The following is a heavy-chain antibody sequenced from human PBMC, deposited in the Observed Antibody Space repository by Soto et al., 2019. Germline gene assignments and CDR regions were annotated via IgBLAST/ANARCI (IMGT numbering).Heavy chain of an antibody. V-gene: IGHV3-30-3*01. D-gene: IGHD3-10*01. CDR2: ISYDGSNK. Sequence: GGSLRLSCAASGFTFSSYAMHWVRQAPGKGLEWVAVISYDGSNKYYADSVKGRFTISIDNSKNTLYLQMNSLSAEDTAVYYCARGGGTFGRLDAFYIWRQQRMVSVSS. CDR3: ARGGGTFGRLDAFYI. J-gene: IGHJ3*02. CDR1: GFTFSSYA.